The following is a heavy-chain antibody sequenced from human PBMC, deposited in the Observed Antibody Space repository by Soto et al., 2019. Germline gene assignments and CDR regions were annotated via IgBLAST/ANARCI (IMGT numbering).Heavy chain of an antibody. CDR1: GYSFTSYW. Sequence: GESLKISCKGSGYSFTSYWISWERQMPGKGLAWMGRIDPSDTYSNYSPSFQGHVTISADKSFSTAYLQWSSLKASDTAMDYCARHSPLVAAAGTNYYYGVDVWGQGTTVTVS. CDR2: IDPSDTYS. V-gene: IGHV5-10-1*01. J-gene: IGHJ6*02. D-gene: IGHD6-13*01. CDR3: ARHSPLVAAAGTNYYYGVDV.